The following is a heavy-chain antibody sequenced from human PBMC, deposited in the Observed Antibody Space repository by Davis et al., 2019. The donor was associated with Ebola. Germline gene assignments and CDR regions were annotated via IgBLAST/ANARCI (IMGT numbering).Heavy chain of an antibody. Sequence: GESLKISCAASGFTFSSYGMHWVRQAPGKGLEWVAVISYDGSNKYYADSVKGRFPISRDNSKNTLYLQMNSLRAEDTAVYYCARATGLDYWGQGTLVTVSS. D-gene: IGHD1-14*01. CDR2: ISYDGSNK. V-gene: IGHV3-30*03. CDR3: ARATGLDY. J-gene: IGHJ4*02. CDR1: GFTFSSYG.